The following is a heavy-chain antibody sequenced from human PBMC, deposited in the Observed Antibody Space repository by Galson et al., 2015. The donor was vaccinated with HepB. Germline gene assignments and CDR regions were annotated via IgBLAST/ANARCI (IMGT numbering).Heavy chain of an antibody. V-gene: IGHV4-30-4*01. CDR1: GGSISSGDYY. Sequence: TLTLTCTVSGGSISSGDYYWSWIRQPPGKGLEWIGYIYYSGSTYYNPSLKSRVTISVDTSKNQFSLKLSSVTAADTAVYYCARDHYYAYGMDVWGQGTTVTVSS. CDR3: ARDHYYAYGMDV. CDR2: IYYSGST. J-gene: IGHJ6*02.